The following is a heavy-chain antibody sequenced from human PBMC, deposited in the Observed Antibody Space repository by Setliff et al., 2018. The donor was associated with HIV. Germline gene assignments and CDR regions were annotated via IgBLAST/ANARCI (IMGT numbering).Heavy chain of an antibody. CDR3: ARHGLLWFGAGYNWFDP. V-gene: IGHV4-59*08. Sequence: PSETLSLTCIVSGASISSDTWSWIRQPPGKGRQWIGFIYYSGSTNYNPYLKSRVTLSVDTSKNQFSLKLSSVTAADTAVYYCARHGLLWFGAGYNWFDPWGQGTLVTVSS. CDR1: GASISSDT. CDR2: IYYSGST. D-gene: IGHD3-10*01. J-gene: IGHJ5*02.